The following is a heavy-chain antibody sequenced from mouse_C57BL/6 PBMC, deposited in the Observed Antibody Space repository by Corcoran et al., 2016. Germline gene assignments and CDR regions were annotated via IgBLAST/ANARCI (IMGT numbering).Heavy chain of an antibody. D-gene: IGHD2-4*01. CDR3: ARYYDYEMRYYAMDY. CDR1: GYSITSGYY. CDR2: ISYDGSN. V-gene: IGHV3-6*01. J-gene: IGHJ4*01. Sequence: DVQLQESGPGLVKPSQSLSLTCSVTGYSITSGYYWNWIRQFPGNKLEWMGYISYDGSNNYNPSLKNRISITRDTSKNQFFLKLNSVTTEDIATYYCARYYDYEMRYYAMDYWGQGTSVTVSS.